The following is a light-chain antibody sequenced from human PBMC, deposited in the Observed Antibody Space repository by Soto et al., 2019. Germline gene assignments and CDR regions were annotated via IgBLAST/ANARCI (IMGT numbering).Light chain of an antibody. Sequence: EIVLTQSPGTLSLSPGERATLSCRASQSVSSNLAWYQQKPGQAPRLLIYGASTRATGIPARSSGSGSGTEFTLTISSLQSEDFAVYYCQQYNNWPLTFGGGTRLEIK. J-gene: IGKJ5*01. CDR3: QQYNNWPLT. CDR1: QSVSSN. V-gene: IGKV3-15*01. CDR2: GAS.